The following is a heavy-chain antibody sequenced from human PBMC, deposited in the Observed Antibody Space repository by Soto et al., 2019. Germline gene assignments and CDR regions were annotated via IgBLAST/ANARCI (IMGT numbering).Heavy chain of an antibody. CDR3: AKDHRNGGSRVDY. J-gene: IGHJ4*02. CDR1: GFSFRSHG. D-gene: IGHD2-15*01. V-gene: IGHV3-30*18. Sequence: QVRLVESGGGVVQPGRSLRLSCAASGFSFRSHGMHWVRQAPGKGLQWVAVISYDGSNSYYAEYVKGRFTISRDNSNDALYLQMCSLRPADTDVYFCAKDHRNGGSRVDYWGQGALVTVSS. CDR2: ISYDGSNS.